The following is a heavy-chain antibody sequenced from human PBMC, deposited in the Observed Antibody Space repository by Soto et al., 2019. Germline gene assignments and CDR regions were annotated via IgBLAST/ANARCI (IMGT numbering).Heavy chain of an antibody. V-gene: IGHV4-30-4*01. CDR2: IYYSGST. CDR3: ARGMLRGVIKDAFDI. Sequence: SETLSLTCTVSGGSISSGDYYWSWIRQPPGKGLEWIGYIYYSGSTYSNQYLKSRLTISVDTSKNQFSLKLTSVTAADTAVYYCARGMLRGVIKDAFDIWGQGTKVTVSS. D-gene: IGHD3-10*01. J-gene: IGHJ3*02. CDR1: GGSISSGDYY.